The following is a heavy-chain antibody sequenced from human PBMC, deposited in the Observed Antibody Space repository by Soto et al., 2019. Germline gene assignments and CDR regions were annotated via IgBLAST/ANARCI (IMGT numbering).Heavy chain of an antibody. CDR1: GSSFTSYW. CDR3: AIVELAGEGPFDY. D-gene: IGHD3-10*01. J-gene: IGHJ4*02. Sequence: PVESLKISCKGSGSSFTSYWIGWVRQMPGKGLEWMGIIYPGDSDTRYSPSFQGQVTISVDKSISTAYLQWSSLKASDTAMYYCAIVELAGEGPFDYWGQGSLATDTS. CDR2: IYPGDSDT. V-gene: IGHV5-51*01.